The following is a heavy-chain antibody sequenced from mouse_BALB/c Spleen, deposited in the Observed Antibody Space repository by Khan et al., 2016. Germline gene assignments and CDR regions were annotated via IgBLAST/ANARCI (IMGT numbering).Heavy chain of an antibody. D-gene: IGHD2-14*01. Sequence: VQLLETGPGLVAPSQSLSITCTVSEFSLSRYNIHWVRQPPGKGLEWLGMIWGGGGTDYNSTLKSRLSISKDNSKSQVFLKMNSLQTDDTAMYYCARAYYRYDGYYAMDYWGQGTSVTVSS. J-gene: IGHJ4*01. V-gene: IGHV2-6-4*01. CDR2: IWGGGGT. CDR1: EFSLSRYN. CDR3: ARAYYRYDGYYAMDY.